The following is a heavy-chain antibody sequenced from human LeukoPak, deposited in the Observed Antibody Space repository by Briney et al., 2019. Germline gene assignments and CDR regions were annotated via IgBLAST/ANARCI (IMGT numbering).Heavy chain of an antibody. J-gene: IGHJ3*02. CDR2: INPNSGST. V-gene: IGHV1-2*02. CDR3: ARTYYYDSSGYYSSPGAFDI. D-gene: IGHD3-22*01. Sequence: ASVKVSCKASGYTFTGYYMHWVRQAPGQGLEWMGWINPNSGSTNYAQKFQGRVTMTRDTSISTAYMELNRLRSDDTAVYYCARTYYYDSSGYYSSPGAFDIWGQGTMVTVSS. CDR1: GYTFTGYY.